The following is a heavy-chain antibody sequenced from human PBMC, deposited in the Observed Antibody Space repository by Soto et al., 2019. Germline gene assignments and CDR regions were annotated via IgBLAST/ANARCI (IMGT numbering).Heavy chain of an antibody. D-gene: IGHD3-16*01. Sequence: SSETLSLTCRISGGSIFNYFWTWIRQSPGNRLEWIGDISHTGQTNYNPSLKSRVSLSVDISENEFSLRLASVTPADSALYFCARESSNIYDRHCRLDPWGQGTLVTVSS. CDR3: ARESSNIYDRHCRLDP. J-gene: IGHJ5*02. V-gene: IGHV4-59*01. CDR1: GGSIFNYF. CDR2: ISHTGQT.